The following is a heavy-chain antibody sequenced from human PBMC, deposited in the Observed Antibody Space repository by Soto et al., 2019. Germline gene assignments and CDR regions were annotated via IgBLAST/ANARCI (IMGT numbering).Heavy chain of an antibody. J-gene: IGHJ4*02. Sequence: PGESLKISCKGSGYIFTNYWVGWVRQMPGKGLEWMGIIWPGDSHATYSPSFQGQVTISADRSIQTAYLRWNSLRVEDTAIYYCAKAWGIDYWGQGTLVTVSS. CDR1: GYIFTNYW. V-gene: IGHV5-51*01. CDR3: AKAWGIDY. D-gene: IGHD7-27*01. CDR2: IWPGDSHA.